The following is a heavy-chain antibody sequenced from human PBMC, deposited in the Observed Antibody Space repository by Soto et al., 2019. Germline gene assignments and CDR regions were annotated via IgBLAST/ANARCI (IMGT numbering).Heavy chain of an antibody. Sequence: SETLSLTCTVSGGSISSGGYYWSWIRQHPGKGLEWIGYIYYSGSTYYNPSLKSRVTISVDASKNQFSLKLSSVTAADTAVYYCARYYYGSGSYYIHPDYYGMDVWGQGTTVTVS. V-gene: IGHV4-31*03. D-gene: IGHD3-10*01. CDR1: GGSISSGGYY. CDR3: ARYYYGSGSYYIHPDYYGMDV. J-gene: IGHJ6*02. CDR2: IYYSGST.